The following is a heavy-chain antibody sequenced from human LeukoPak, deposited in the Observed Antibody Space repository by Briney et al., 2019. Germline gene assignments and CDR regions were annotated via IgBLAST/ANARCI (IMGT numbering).Heavy chain of an antibody. D-gene: IGHD3-22*01. CDR1: GFTVSSNY. V-gene: IGHV3-53*01. CDR3: ARDVPVTTDAFDI. J-gene: IGHJ3*02. Sequence: TGGSLRLSCAASGFTVSSNYMSWVHQAPGKGLEWVSVIYSGGSTYYADSVKGRFTISRDNSKNTLYLQMNSLRAEDTAVYYCARDVPVTTDAFDIWGQGTMVTVSS. CDR2: IYSGGST.